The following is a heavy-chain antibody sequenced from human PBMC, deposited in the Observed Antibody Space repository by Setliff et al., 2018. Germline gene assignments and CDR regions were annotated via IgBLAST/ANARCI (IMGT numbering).Heavy chain of an antibody. V-gene: IGHV4-4*03. CDR3: ARLSGFLYVDV. Sequence: LPETLSLTCAVSGDSISSGNWWSWVRQPPEKGLEWIGEINHSGNTNYNPSLKSRVTISADTSKNQFSLELSSVTAADTAVYYCARLSGFLYVDVWGKGTTVTVSS. CDR2: INHSGNT. J-gene: IGHJ6*03. D-gene: IGHD3-3*01. CDR1: GDSISSGNW.